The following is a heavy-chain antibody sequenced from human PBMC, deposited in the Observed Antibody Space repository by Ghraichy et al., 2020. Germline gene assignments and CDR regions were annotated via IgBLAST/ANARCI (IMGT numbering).Heavy chain of an antibody. Sequence: SQTLSLTCTVSGGSISGYYWSWIRQPPGKGLEYIGYIYYSGSTNYYPSLRSRVTISVDTFKNQFSLKLTSVTAADTAVYYCARHGVFGNDVHYMDVWGKGTTVTVSS. J-gene: IGHJ6*03. CDR2: IYYSGST. CDR3: ARHGVFGNDVHYMDV. D-gene: IGHD2-8*01. V-gene: IGHV4-59*08. CDR1: GGSISGYY.